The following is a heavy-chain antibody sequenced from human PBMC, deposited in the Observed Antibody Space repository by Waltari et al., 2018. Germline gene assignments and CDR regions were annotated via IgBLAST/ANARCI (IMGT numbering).Heavy chain of an antibody. V-gene: IGHV4-59*01. Sequence: QVLLEEPGPGLVKPSETLSLTCTVARGSIGSTLWTWIRQSPGKGLEWIGNIDYTGSTRYNPSLQSRVTISVDTSKMQFSLRLDSVTAADTAVYYCARFIRGRYFDYWGQGSLATVSS. CDR2: IDYTGST. J-gene: IGHJ4*02. CDR3: ARFIRGRYFDY. CDR1: RGSIGSTL. D-gene: IGHD3-10*01.